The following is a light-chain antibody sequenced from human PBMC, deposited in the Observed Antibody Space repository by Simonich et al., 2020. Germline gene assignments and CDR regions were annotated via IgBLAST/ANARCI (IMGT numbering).Light chain of an antibody. V-gene: IGKV4-1*01. CDR1: QSVLYSSNNKNY. CDR3: QQYYRTPYT. J-gene: IGKJ2*01. CDR2: WAS. Sequence: DIVMTQSPDSLAVSLGERATNNCKSSQSVLYSSNNKNYLAWYQQKPGQPPKLLIYWASTRESGVPDRFSGSGSGTDFTLTISSLQAEDVAVYYCQQYYRTPYTFGQGTKLEIK.